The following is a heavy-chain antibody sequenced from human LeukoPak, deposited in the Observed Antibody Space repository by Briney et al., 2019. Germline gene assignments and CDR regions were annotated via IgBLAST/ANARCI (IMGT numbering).Heavy chain of an antibody. V-gene: IGHV4-59*01. J-gene: IGHJ2*01. CDR3: ARVFYYGSGTFDL. D-gene: IGHD3-10*01. CDR2: IYYSGST. Sequence: SETLSLTCTVSGGSLSSYYWSWIRQPPGKGLEWIGYIYYSGSTTYNPSLRGRVTISVDTSKNQFSLKLTSVTAADTAVYYCARVFYYGSGTFDLWGRGTLVTVPS. CDR1: GGSLSSYY.